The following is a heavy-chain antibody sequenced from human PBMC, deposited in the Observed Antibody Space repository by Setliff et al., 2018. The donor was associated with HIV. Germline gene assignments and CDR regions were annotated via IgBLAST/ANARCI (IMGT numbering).Heavy chain of an antibody. Sequence: SETLSLTCTVSGDSISSGSYYWSWIRQPAGKGLHWIGRIYTSGSTNYNPSLKSRVTISLDTSKNQFSLKLSSVTAADTAVYYCARDPTYYYDTSGPYDAFDIWGQGTMVTVSS. CDR1: GDSISSGSYY. V-gene: IGHV4-61*02. CDR2: IYTSGST. J-gene: IGHJ3*02. CDR3: ARDPTYYYDTSGPYDAFDI. D-gene: IGHD3-22*01.